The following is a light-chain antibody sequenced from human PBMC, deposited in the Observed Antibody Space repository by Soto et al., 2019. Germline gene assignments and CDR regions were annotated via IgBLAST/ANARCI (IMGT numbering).Light chain of an antibody. CDR1: SSNIGAGYD. CDR3: CSYADGQTLA. J-gene: IGLJ2*01. CDR2: GNS. Sequence: QSVLTQPPSVSGAPGQRVTISCTGSSSNIGAGYDVHWYQQLPGTAPKLLIYGNSNRPSGVPDRFSGSKSGTTASLIISGLQAEDEADYFCCSYADGQTLAFGGGTKLTVL. V-gene: IGLV1-40*01.